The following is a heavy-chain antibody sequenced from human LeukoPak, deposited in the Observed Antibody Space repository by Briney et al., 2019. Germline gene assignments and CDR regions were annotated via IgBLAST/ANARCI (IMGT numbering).Heavy chain of an antibody. CDR2: VNDSGST. CDR3: ARDSSYTTGWPFDY. V-gene: IGHV4-38-2*02. D-gene: IGHD6-25*01. CDR1: GYSISSGYY. J-gene: IGHJ4*02. Sequence: PSETLSLTCTVSGYSISSGYYWSWIRQPPGKGLEWIGEVNDSGSTNYNPSLKSRVTISVDTSKNQFSLKLSSVTAADTAVYYCARDSSYTTGWPFDYWGQGTLVTVSS.